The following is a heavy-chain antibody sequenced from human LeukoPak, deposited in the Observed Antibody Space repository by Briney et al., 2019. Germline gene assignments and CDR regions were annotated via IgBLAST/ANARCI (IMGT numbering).Heavy chain of an antibody. J-gene: IGHJ4*02. CDR1: GFTFSTSA. Sequence: GGSLRLSCAASGFTFSTSAMNWVRQVPGKGLEWVSSIDYDSSHIYYAASVRGRFTVSRDNARNSVYLQMNSLRVEDTAVYYCARDPLRYLRVGHYDYWGQGTLVAVSS. D-gene: IGHD3-9*01. CDR2: IDYDSSHI. CDR3: ARDPLRYLRVGHYDY. V-gene: IGHV3-21*01.